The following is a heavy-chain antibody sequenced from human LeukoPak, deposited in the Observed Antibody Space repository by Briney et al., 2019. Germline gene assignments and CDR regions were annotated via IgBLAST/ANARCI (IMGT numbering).Heavy chain of an antibody. Sequence: GGSLRLSCAASGFTFSSYEMNWVRQAPGKGLEWVSYISSSGSTIDYADSVKGRFTISRDNAKNSLYLQMNSLRAEDTAVYYCARDEPGIAVDVGVYWGQGTLVTVSS. D-gene: IGHD6-19*01. J-gene: IGHJ4*02. CDR3: ARDEPGIAVDVGVY. V-gene: IGHV3-48*03. CDR1: GFTFSSYE. CDR2: ISSSGSTI.